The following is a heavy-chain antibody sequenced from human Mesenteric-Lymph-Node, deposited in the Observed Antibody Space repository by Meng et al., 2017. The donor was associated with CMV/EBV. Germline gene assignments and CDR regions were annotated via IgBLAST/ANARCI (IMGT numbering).Heavy chain of an antibody. CDR1: IFPFTSCG. CDR2: ISAGSTVL. V-gene: IGHV3-23*03. D-gene: IGHD3-10*01. J-gene: IGHJ4*02. CDR3: AKDGSGNYYRGYFFDF. Sequence: GGSLRLSCAASIFPFTSCGMTWVRQAPGKGLEWVSFISAGSTVLHYADSVKGRFTISRDNSKNTLYLQMNSLRAEDSAVYYCAKDGSGNYYRGYFFDFRGQGTLVTVSS.